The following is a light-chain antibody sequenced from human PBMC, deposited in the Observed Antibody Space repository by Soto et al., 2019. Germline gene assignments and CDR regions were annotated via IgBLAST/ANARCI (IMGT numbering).Light chain of an antibody. CDR2: AAS. V-gene: IGKV1-39*01. J-gene: IGKJ4*01. CDR1: QSISSY. CDR3: QQSYSTPLT. Sequence: DIQITQSPSSLSGSLGYPGPPTCRSSQSISSYLHWYQQEPGKAPKLLIYAASSLQSGVPSRFSGSGSGTDLTLTISRLQTEDFATYYCQQSYSTPLTFGRGTKVDIK.